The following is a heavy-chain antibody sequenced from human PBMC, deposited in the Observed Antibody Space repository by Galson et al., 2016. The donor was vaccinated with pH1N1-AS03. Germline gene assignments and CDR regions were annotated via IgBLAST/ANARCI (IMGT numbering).Heavy chain of an antibody. Sequence: QSGAEVKKPGESLKISCKGSGYSFVSYWIGWARQMPGKGLEWMGVIYSGVSADTRYSPSFQGQVTISADKSISTAYLQWSSLKASDSAIYYCARTSGYSSHWALDIWGQGTMVTVSS. CDR3: ARTSGYSSHWALDI. J-gene: IGHJ3*02. D-gene: IGHD5-18*01. V-gene: IGHV5-51*01. CDR1: GYSFVSYW. CDR2: IYSGVSADT.